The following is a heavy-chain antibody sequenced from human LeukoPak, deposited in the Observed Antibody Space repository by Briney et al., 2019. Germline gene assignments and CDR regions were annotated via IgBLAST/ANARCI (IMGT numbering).Heavy chain of an antibody. CDR3: ARDLLRGAPDYFDY. V-gene: IGHV3-30*04. D-gene: IGHD3-10*01. J-gene: IGHJ4*02. Sequence: GGSLRLSCAASGFTFNSYAMHWVRQTPGKRLEWVAVISYDARITYYADSVKGRFTISRDQSKNMLYLHMNSLRGEDTAVYYCARDLLRGAPDYFDYWGQGTLVTVSS. CDR1: GFTFNSYA. CDR2: ISYDARIT.